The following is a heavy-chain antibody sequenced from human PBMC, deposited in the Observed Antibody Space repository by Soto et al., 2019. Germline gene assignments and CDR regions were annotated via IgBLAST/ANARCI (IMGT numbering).Heavy chain of an antibody. CDR1: GGSISSGGYY. Sequence: QVQLQESGPGLVKPSQTLSLTCTVSGGSISSGGYYWSWIRQHPGKGLEWIGYIYYSGSTYYNPSPKGRVTIAVDTSKTQFALKLSSVTAEDTAVYSLARVGGTNRFDPWGQGTLVTVSS. D-gene: IGHD3-16*01. CDR2: IYYSGST. CDR3: ARVGGTNRFDP. V-gene: IGHV4-31*03. J-gene: IGHJ5*02.